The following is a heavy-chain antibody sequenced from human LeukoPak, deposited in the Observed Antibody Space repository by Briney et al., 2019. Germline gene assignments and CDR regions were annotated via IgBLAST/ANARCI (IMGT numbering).Heavy chain of an antibody. V-gene: IGHV3-30-3*01. CDR1: GFNFSSYA. D-gene: IGHD6-19*01. Sequence: GGSLRLSCAASGFNFSSYAMHWVRQAPGKGLEWVAVISYDGSNKYYADSVKGRFTISRDNSKNTLYLQMNSLRAEDTAVYYCARVWQSNPDYWGQGTLVTVSS. J-gene: IGHJ4*02. CDR2: ISYDGSNK. CDR3: ARVWQSNPDY.